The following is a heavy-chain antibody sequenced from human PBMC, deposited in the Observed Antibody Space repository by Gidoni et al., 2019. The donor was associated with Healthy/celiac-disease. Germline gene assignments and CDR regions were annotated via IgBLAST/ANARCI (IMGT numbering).Heavy chain of an antibody. J-gene: IGHJ3*02. Sequence: QVQLVESGGGVVQPGRSLRLSCAASGFTFSSYGMHWVRQAPGKGREWLAVIWYDGSNKYYADSVKGRFTISRDNSKNTLYLQMNSLRAEDTAVYYCARAFGTRGPAFDIWGQGTMVTVSS. CDR3: ARAFGTRGPAFDI. D-gene: IGHD3-10*01. CDR1: GFTFSSYG. CDR2: IWYDGSNK. V-gene: IGHV3-33*01.